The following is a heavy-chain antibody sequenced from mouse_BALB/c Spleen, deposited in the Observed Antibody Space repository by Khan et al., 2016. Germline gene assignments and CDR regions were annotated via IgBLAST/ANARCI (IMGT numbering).Heavy chain of an antibody. D-gene: IGHD1-1*01. CDR2: INSNGGNT. CDR1: GFTFSNYG. Sequence: EVQLQESGGGLVQPGGSLKLSCAASGFTFSNYGMSWVRQTPDKRLELVATINSNGGNTYYPDSVKGRFTTSRDNSNNTLYLQMSSLKSEDTAMYYCARVYYYGSPCFDCWGQGTALTFSS. V-gene: IGHV5-6-3*01. J-gene: IGHJ2*01. CDR3: ARVYYYGSPCFDC.